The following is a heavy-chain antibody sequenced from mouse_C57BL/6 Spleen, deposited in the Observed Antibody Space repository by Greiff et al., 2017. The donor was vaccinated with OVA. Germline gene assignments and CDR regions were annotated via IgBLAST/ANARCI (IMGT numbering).Heavy chain of an antibody. CDR2: INPSNGGT. CDR3: ARSAAQATGFAY. D-gene: IGHD3-2*02. CDR1: GYTFTSYW. V-gene: IGHV1-53*01. J-gene: IGHJ3*01. Sequence: VQLQQPGTELVKPGASVKLSCKASGYTFTSYWMHWVKQRPGQGLEWIGNINPSNGGTNYNEKFKSKATLTVDKSASTAYMQLSSLTSEDSAVYYCARSAAQATGFAYWGQGTLVTVSA.